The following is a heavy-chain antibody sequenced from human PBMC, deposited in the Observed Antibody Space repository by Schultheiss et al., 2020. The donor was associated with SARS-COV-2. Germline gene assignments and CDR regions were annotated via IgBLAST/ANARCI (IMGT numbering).Heavy chain of an antibody. CDR3: ARDDYGMDV. Sequence: GESLKISCAASGFAFSDHYMTWIRQAPGKGLEWVAVISYDGSNKYYADSVQGRFTISRDNTKNSLYLHMNSLRAEDTAVYFCARDDYGMDVWGQGTTVTVSS. V-gene: IGHV3-30*03. CDR2: ISYDGSNK. CDR1: GFAFSDHY. J-gene: IGHJ6*02.